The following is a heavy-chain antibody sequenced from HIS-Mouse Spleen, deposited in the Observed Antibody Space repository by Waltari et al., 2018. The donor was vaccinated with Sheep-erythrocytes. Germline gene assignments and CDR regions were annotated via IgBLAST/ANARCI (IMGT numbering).Heavy chain of an antibody. CDR3: ARVAAVTTYYFDY. V-gene: IGHV3-21*01. CDR1: GFTFSSLS. J-gene: IGHJ4*02. D-gene: IGHD4-17*01. CDR2: ISSSSSYI. Sequence: EVQLVESGGGLVKPGGSLRLSCAASGFTFSSLSMNWVRQAPGKGLEWVSSISSSSSYIYYADSVKGRFTISRDNAKNSLYLQMNSLRAEDTAVYYCARVAAVTTYYFDYWGQGTLVTVSS.